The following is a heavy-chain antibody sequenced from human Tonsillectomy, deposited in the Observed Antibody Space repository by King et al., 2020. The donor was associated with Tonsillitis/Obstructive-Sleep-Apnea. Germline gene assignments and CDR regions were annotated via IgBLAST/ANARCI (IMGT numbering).Heavy chain of an antibody. CDR2: ISISSSYI. D-gene: IGHD3-3*01. CDR3: ARDGTGDYDFWSGYRSHNWFDP. CDR1: GFTFSSYS. Sequence: VQLVESGGGLVKPGGSLRLSCAASGFTFSSYSMNWVRQAPGKGLEWVPPISISSSYIYYEDSVKGRFTISGDNAKNSLYLQMNSLRAEDTAVYYCARDGTGDYDFWSGYRSHNWFDPWGQGTLVTVSS. V-gene: IGHV3-21*01. J-gene: IGHJ5*02.